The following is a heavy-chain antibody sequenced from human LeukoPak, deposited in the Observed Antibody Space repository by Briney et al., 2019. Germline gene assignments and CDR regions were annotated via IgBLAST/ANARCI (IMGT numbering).Heavy chain of an antibody. CDR2: ISGDGRDT. V-gene: IGHV3-43*02. Sequence: GGSLRLSCAASGFTFDDFAMHWVRQAPGKGLEWVSLISGDGRDTYYADSVKGRFTISRDNSKNSLYLQMNSLTTEDTALYYCAKYGNYDYYFYFYYMLVRGNGTTVTISS. D-gene: IGHD4-11*01. CDR3: AKYGNYDYYFYFYYMLV. J-gene: IGHJ6*03. CDR1: GFTFDDFA.